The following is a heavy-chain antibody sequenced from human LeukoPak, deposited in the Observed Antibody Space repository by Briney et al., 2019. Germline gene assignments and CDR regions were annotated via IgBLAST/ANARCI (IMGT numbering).Heavy chain of an antibody. CDR3: AKMFFSAIRSPNSYYYGMDV. V-gene: IGHV3-30*18. CDR1: GFTFSSYG. Sequence: QTGGSLRLSCAASGFTFSSYGMHWVRQAPGKGLEWVAVISYDGSNKYYADSVKGRFTISRDNSKNTLYLQMNSQRAEDTAVYYCAKMFFSAIRSPNSYYYGMDVWGQGTTVTVSS. J-gene: IGHJ6*02. D-gene: IGHD2-21*02. CDR2: ISYDGSNK.